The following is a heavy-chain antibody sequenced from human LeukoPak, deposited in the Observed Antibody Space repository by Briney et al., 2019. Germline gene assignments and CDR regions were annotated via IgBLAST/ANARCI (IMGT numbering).Heavy chain of an antibody. Sequence: GGSLRLSCAASGFTFSSYSMNWVRQAPGKGLEWVSSISSSSYIYYADSVKGRFTISRDNAKNSLYLQMNSLRAEDTAVYYCARLYYYDSSGYGHSYYYYGMDVWGQGTTVTVSS. CDR2: ISSSSYI. D-gene: IGHD3-22*01. CDR1: GFTFSSYS. V-gene: IGHV3-21*01. CDR3: ARLYYYDSSGYGHSYYYYGMDV. J-gene: IGHJ6*02.